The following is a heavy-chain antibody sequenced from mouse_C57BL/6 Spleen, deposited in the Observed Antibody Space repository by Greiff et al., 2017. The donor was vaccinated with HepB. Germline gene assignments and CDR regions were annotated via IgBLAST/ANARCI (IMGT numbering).Heavy chain of an antibody. CDR3: AKGGYDAWFAY. Sequence: QVQLQQPGAELVRPGSSVKLSCKASGYTFTSYWMDWVKQRPGQGLEWIGNIYPSDSETHYNQKFKDKATLTVDKSSSTAYMQLSSLTSEDSAVYYCAKGGYDAWFAYWGQGTLVTVSA. J-gene: IGHJ3*01. V-gene: IGHV1-61*01. D-gene: IGHD2-3*01. CDR1: GYTFTSYW. CDR2: IYPSDSET.